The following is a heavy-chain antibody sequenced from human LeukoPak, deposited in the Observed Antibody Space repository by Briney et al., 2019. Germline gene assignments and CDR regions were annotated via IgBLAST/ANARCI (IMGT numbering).Heavy chain of an antibody. D-gene: IGHD3-22*01. J-gene: IGHJ5*02. CDR3: ARDRPNYYGSNGHYYQRNGDH. CDR2: ITSSGEST. Sequence: GGSLRLACAASEFSFSIYAMSWVRQAPGKGLEWVSSITSSGESTYYAGSVKGRFTISRDNSKNTVYLQMNSLRAEDTAVYYCARDRPNYYGSNGHYYQRNGDHWGQGTLVTVSS. V-gene: IGHV3-23*01. CDR1: EFSFSIYA.